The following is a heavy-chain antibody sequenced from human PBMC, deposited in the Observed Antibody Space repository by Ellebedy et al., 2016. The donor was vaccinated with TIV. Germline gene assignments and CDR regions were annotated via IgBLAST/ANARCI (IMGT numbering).Heavy chain of an antibody. J-gene: IGHJ4*02. CDR1: GGSISSYY. D-gene: IGHD1-26*01. CDR2: IYTSGST. V-gene: IGHV4-4*07. CDR3: ARELNSGSYYNY. Sequence: SETLSLTCTVSGGSISSYYWSWIRQPAGKGLEWIGRIYTSGSTNYNPSLKSRVTISLDTPKNQFSLKLTSLTTADTAVYYCARELNSGSYYNYWGQGTLVTVSS.